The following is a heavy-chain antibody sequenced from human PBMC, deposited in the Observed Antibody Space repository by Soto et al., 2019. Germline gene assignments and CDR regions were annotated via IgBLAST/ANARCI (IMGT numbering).Heavy chain of an antibody. V-gene: IGHV1-69*01. D-gene: IGHD6-19*01. CDR1: GGTFSSYA. CDR2: IIPIFGTA. CDR3: ARMRKAVASDAFDI. J-gene: IGHJ3*02. Sequence: QVQLVQSGAEVNKPGSSVKVSCTASGGTFSSYAISWVRQAPGQGLEWMGGIIPIFGTANYAQKFQGRVTITADESTSTAYMELSSLRSEDTAVYYCARMRKAVASDAFDIWGQGTMVTVSS.